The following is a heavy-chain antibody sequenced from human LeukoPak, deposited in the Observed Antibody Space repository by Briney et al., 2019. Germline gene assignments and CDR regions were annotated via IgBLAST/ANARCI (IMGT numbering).Heavy chain of an antibody. Sequence: SETLSLTCSVSGGSISLSYYYWGWIRQPPGKALEWIGSVYYSGTTSYNPSLKSRVTISVDMSKNHFSLRLSSVTAADTAVYYCASQDCSSTSCYVLLDVAFDIWGQGTMVTVSS. CDR3: ASQDCSSTSCYVLLDVAFDI. CDR1: GGSISLSYYY. J-gene: IGHJ3*02. V-gene: IGHV4-39*07. CDR2: VYYSGTT. D-gene: IGHD2-2*01.